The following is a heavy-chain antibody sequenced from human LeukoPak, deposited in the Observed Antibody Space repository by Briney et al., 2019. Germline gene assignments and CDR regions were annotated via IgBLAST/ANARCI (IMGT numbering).Heavy chain of an antibody. Sequence: GGSLRLSCAASGFTFSSYWMSWVRQAPGKGLEWVANIKQDGSEKYYVDSVEGRFTISRDNAKNSLYLQMNSLRAEDTALYHCARGRGELYDYAYYMDVWGKGSTVTVSS. D-gene: IGHD3-16*01. CDR1: GFTFSSYW. CDR2: IKQDGSEK. V-gene: IGHV3-7*03. J-gene: IGHJ6*03. CDR3: ARGRGELYDYAYYMDV.